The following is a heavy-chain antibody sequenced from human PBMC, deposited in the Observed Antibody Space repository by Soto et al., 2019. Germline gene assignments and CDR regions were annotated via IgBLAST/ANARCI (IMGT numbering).Heavy chain of an antibody. J-gene: IGHJ4*02. D-gene: IGHD4-17*01. V-gene: IGHV3-23*01. CDR1: GFTFSNHA. CDR3: AKDLFGDYPDYSYH. Sequence: EVQLLESGGGLVQPGESLTLSCAASGFTFSNHAMNWVRQAPGRGLEWVSSIKTTGGITYYADSVKGRFTISRDNPTITLYLQINSLRAEDTAVYFCAKDLFGDYPDYSYHWGQGTLVIVSS. CDR2: IKTTGGIT.